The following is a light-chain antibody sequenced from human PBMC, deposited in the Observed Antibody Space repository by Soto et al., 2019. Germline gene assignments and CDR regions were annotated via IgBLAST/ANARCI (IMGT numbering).Light chain of an antibody. Sequence: DIQMTQSPSTLSASVGDRATITCRASQSISSWLAWYQQKPGKAPKLLIYKASSLESGVPSRFSGSGSGTEFTLTISSLQPDDFATYYCQQYNSYWGTFGQGTKVEIK. CDR1: QSISSW. CDR2: KAS. CDR3: QQYNSYWGT. V-gene: IGKV1-5*03. J-gene: IGKJ1*01.